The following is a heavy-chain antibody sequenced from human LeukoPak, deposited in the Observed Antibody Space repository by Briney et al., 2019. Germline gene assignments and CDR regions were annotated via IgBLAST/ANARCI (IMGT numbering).Heavy chain of an antibody. CDR3: ARGCSSTSCYGMDV. CDR1: GFTFNTYT. V-gene: IGHV3-48*01. J-gene: IGHJ6*02. D-gene: IGHD2-2*01. CDR2: ISGSSGII. Sequence: GGSLRLSCAASGFTFNTYTMNWVRQAPGKGLEWVSYISGSSGIIDYADSVRGRFTISRDNAKNSLYLQMNSLRAEDTAVYYCARGCSSTSCYGMDVWGQGTTVTVSS.